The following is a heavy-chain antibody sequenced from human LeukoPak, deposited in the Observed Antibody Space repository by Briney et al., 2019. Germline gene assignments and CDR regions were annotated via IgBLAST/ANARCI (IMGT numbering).Heavy chain of an antibody. CDR3: ANGGQVWCY. CDR1: GFSFSTSI. J-gene: IGHJ4*02. V-gene: IGHV3-23*01. D-gene: IGHD5-18*01. CDR2: IGSDGSST. Sequence: EPGGPLRLSCAASGFSFSTSIMTWVRQAPGKGLEWVSAIGSDGSSTHYADSVKGRFIISRDNSKNTLYLQMNSLRAEDTALYYCANGGQVWCYWGQGTLVTVSS.